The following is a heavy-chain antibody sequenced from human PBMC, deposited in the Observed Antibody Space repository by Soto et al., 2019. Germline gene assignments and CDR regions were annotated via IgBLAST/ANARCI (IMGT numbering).Heavy chain of an antibody. V-gene: IGHV3-23*01. CDR2: ISGSGGST. J-gene: IGHJ4*02. CDR3: AKSLLYSSSWTYYFDY. Sequence: PGGSLRLSCAASGFTFSSHAMSWVRQAPGKGLEWVSAISGSGGSTYYADSVKGRFTISRDNSKNTLYLQMNSLRAEDTAVYYCAKSLLYSSSWTYYFDYWGQGTLVTVSS. D-gene: IGHD6-13*01. CDR1: GFTFSSHA.